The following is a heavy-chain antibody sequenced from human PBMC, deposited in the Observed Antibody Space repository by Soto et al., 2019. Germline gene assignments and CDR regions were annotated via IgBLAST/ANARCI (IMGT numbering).Heavy chain of an antibody. V-gene: IGHV3-33*01. D-gene: IGHD1-7*01. CDR1: GFTFSSYG. CDR2: IWYDGSNK. J-gene: IGHJ5*02. CDR3: ARDRRTNWNYSGWFDP. Sequence: GGSLRLSCAASGFTFSSYGMHWVRQAPGMGLEWVAVIWYDGSNKYYADSVKGRFTISRDNSKNTLYLQMNSLRAEDTAVYYCARDRRTNWNYSGWFDPWGQGTLVTVSS.